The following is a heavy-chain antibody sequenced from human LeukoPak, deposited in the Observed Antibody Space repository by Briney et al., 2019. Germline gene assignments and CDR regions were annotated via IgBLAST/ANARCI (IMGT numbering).Heavy chain of an antibody. D-gene: IGHD2-15*01. CDR1: GFRFSSYA. Sequence: GGSLRLSCAASGFRFSSYAMSWVRQAPGKGLEWVSAISGSGVSTYYADSVKGRFTVSRDNSKNTLYLQMSSLRAEDTAVYYCAKEEYCSGGSCPVWFDPWGQGTLVTVSS. CDR3: AKEEYCSGGSCPVWFDP. V-gene: IGHV3-23*01. CDR2: ISGSGVST. J-gene: IGHJ5*02.